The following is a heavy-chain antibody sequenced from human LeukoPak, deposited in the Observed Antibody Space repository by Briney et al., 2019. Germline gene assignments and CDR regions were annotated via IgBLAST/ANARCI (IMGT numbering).Heavy chain of an antibody. J-gene: IGHJ4*02. Sequence: SVKVSCKASGGTFSSYAISWVRQAPGQGLEWMGGIIPIFGTANYAQKFQGRVTITADESTSTAYMELSSLRSEDTAVYYCARGGGSAGNRAYYFDYWGQGTLVTYSS. V-gene: IGHV1-69*13. D-gene: IGHD1-14*01. CDR2: IIPIFGTA. CDR3: ARGGGSAGNRAYYFDY. CDR1: GGTFSSYA.